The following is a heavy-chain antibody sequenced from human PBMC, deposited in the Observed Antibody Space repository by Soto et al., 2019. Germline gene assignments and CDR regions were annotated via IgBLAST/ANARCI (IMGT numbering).Heavy chain of an antibody. CDR1: GYTFTSYG. CDR3: ARDDYDITLGGWYCCGMDV. CDR2: ISAYNGNT. D-gene: IGHD3-9*01. V-gene: IGHV1-18*01. J-gene: IGHJ6*02. Sequence: QVQLVQSGAEVKKPGASVKVSCKASGYTFTSYGISWVRQAPGQGLEWMGWISAYNGNTNYAQKLQGRVTMTTDKSTSTAYMKLRSLRSEDTAVYYCARDDYDITLGGWYCCGMDVWGQGTTVTVSS.